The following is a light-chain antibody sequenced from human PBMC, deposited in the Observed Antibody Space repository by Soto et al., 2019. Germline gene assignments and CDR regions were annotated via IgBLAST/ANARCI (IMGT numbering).Light chain of an antibody. CDR2: DVS. V-gene: IGKV3-20*01. J-gene: IGKJ1*01. CDR3: QQYGSSPT. Sequence: EIVLTQSPGTLSLSPGERATLSCRSSQSVSSNYIAWYQQKPDQAPRLVIYDVSGRATGIPDRFSGSGSGTDFTLTISRLEPEDFAVYYCQQYGSSPTFGQGTKVEIK. CDR1: QSVSSNY.